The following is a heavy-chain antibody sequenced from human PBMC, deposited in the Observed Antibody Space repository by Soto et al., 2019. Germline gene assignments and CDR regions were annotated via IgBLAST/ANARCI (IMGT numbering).Heavy chain of an antibody. CDR1: GFTFSSYS. J-gene: IGHJ6*02. CDR2: IWYDGSNK. D-gene: IGHD5-18*01. CDR3: ARDSSVDTAMVKTTVLYYYYGMDV. Sequence: PGGSLRLSCAASGFTFSSYSMNWVRQAPGKGLEWVAVIWYDGSNKYYADSVKGRFTISRDNSKNTLYLQMNSLRAEDTAVYYCARDSSVDTAMVKTTVLYYYYGMDVWGQGTTVTVSS. V-gene: IGHV3-33*08.